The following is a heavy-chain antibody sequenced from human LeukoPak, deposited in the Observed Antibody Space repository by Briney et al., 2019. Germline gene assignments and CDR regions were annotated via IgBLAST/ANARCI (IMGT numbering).Heavy chain of an antibody. J-gene: IGHJ4*02. V-gene: IGHV1-8*02. Sequence: ASVKVSCKASGYTFTSYGISWVRQATGQGLEWMGWMSPNSGDTGYAQKFQGRVTMTSDSSISTAYMELSSLRSEDTAIYYCVRTPPNWGFDYWGQGTLVTVSS. CDR3: VRTPPNWGFDY. CDR2: MSPNSGDT. D-gene: IGHD7-27*01. CDR1: GYTFTSYG.